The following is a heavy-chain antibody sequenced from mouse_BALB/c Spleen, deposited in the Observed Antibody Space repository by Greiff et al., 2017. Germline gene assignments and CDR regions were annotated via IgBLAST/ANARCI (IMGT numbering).Heavy chain of an antibody. CDR1: GFNIKDYY. D-gene: IGHD2-1*01. J-gene: IGHJ2*01. CDR2: IDPENGNT. Sequence: VQLQQSGAELVRPGALVKLSCKASGFNIKDYYMHWVKQRPEQGLEWIGWIDPENGNTIYDPKFQGKASITADTSSNTAYLQLSSLTSEDTAVYYCARGRGNYYFDYWGQGTTLTVSS. V-gene: IGHV14-1*02. CDR3: ARGRGNYYFDY.